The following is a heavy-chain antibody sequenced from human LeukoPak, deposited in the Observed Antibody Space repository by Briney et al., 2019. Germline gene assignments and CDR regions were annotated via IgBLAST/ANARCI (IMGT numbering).Heavy chain of an antibody. D-gene: IGHD2-21*02. Sequence: ASVKVSCKASGYTFTGYYMHWVRQAPGQGLEWMGWINPNSGGTNYAQKFQGRVTMTRDTSISTAYMELSRLRSDDTAVYYCARAYCGGDCYAFDYWGQETLVTVSS. V-gene: IGHV1-2*02. J-gene: IGHJ4*02. CDR3: ARAYCGGDCYAFDY. CDR1: GYTFTGYY. CDR2: INPNSGGT.